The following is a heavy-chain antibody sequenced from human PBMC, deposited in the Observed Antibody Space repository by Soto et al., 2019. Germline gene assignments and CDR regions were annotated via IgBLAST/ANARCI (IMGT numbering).Heavy chain of an antibody. J-gene: IGHJ6*02. CDR3: AKSLSTAVNYGLDV. Sequence: GGSLRLSCGASGFTFSDNAMTWVRQAPGKGLEWVSSISDDGDSTYYADSVKGRFAVSRDNSKNTLFLHMNSLGAEDTAVYYCAKSLSTAVNYGLDVWGQGTAVTVSS. V-gene: IGHV3-23*01. CDR1: GFTFSDNA. D-gene: IGHD2-2*01. CDR2: ISDDGDST.